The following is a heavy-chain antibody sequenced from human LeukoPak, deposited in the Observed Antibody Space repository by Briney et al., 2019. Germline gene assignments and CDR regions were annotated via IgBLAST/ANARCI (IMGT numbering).Heavy chain of an antibody. V-gene: IGHV4-59*12. CDR2: FSNSGST. CDR1: GGSISSYY. D-gene: IGHD7-27*01. J-gene: IGHJ4*02. CDR3: ARGSNCGDY. Sequence: SETLSLTCTVSGGSISSYYWSWIRQPPGKGLEWIGYFSNSGSTNYSPSLKSRVTMSVDTSKNQFSLKLSSVTAADTAVYYCARGSNCGDYWGQGTLVTVSS.